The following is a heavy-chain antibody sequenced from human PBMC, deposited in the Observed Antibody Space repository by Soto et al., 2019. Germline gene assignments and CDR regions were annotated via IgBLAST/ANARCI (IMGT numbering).Heavy chain of an antibody. Sequence: ASVKVSCEACGDSFTNYAIHWVRQAPGQRLEWMGWIHTDNGDTKYSQKFQGRVTITRDTSASTAYLEVSSLRSEDTAVYYCAKQDWYFDLWGRGTLVTVSS. D-gene: IGHD2-15*01. CDR2: IHTDNGDT. CDR1: GDSFTNYA. CDR3: AKQDWYFDL. J-gene: IGHJ2*01. V-gene: IGHV1-3*04.